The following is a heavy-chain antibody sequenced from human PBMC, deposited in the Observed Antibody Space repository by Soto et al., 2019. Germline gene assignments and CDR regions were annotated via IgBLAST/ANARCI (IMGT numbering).Heavy chain of an antibody. Sequence: GGSLILSCAASGFTVSSNYMSWVRQAPGKGLEWVSVIYSGGSTYYADSVKGRFTISRDNSKNTLYLQMNSLRAEDTAVYYCARDRYSYGPPTSYGMDVWGQGTTVTVSS. CDR1: GFTVSSNY. D-gene: IGHD5-18*01. CDR2: IYSGGST. J-gene: IGHJ6*02. V-gene: IGHV3-66*01. CDR3: ARDRYSYGPPTSYGMDV.